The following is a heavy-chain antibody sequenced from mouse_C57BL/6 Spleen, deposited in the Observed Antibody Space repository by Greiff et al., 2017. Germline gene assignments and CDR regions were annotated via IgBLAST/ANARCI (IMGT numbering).Heavy chain of an antibody. CDR2: INPSNGGT. CDR1: GYTFTSYW. Sequence: QVQLQQPGTELVKPGASVKLSCKASGYTFTSYWMNWVKQRPGQGLEWIGNINPSNGGTNYNEKFKSKATLTVAKSSSTAYMQLSSLTSEDSSVYYCARGRGYGNPFYAMDYWGQGTSVTVSS. D-gene: IGHD2-1*01. V-gene: IGHV1-53*01. CDR3: ARGRGYGNPFYAMDY. J-gene: IGHJ4*01.